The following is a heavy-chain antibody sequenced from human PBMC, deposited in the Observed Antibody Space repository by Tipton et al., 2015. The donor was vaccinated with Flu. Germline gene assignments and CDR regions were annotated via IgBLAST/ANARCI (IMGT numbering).Heavy chain of an antibody. D-gene: IGHD2-21*02. J-gene: IGHJ4*02. CDR3: VKSRRMVTKTPEFDD. CDR1: GASITNYF. Sequence: TLSLTCTVSGASITNYFWNWIRQPPGKGLEWIGYVYHIGTTSYNPSLKGRVTILIDTSTNQFSLKLNSVTAADTAVYYCVKSRRMVTKTPEFDDWGQGTLVTVSS. V-gene: IGHV4-59*13. CDR2: VYHIGTT.